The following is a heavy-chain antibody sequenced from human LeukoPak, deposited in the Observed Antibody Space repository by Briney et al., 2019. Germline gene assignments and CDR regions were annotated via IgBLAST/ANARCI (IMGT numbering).Heavy chain of an antibody. CDR1: GYTFTDYY. V-gene: IGHV1-69-2*01. CDR2: VDPADGET. CDR3: ATEKAVPGTTRYFDY. Sequence: VKISCKASGYTFTDYYMHWGQQAPGKGLQWLGRVDPADGETIFAEKIQGRVTITADTSTDTAYMELSSLRSKDTAVYYCATEKAVPGTTRYFDYWGQGTLVTVSS. J-gene: IGHJ4*02. D-gene: IGHD6-19*01.